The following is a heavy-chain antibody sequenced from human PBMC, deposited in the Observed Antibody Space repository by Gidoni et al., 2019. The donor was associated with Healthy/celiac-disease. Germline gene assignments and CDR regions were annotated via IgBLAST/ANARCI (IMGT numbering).Heavy chain of an antibody. CDR1: GYSFTSYW. Sequence: EVQLVQSGAEVKKPGESLRISCKGSGYSFTSYWISWVRQMPGKGLEWRGRIDPSDSYTNSSPSFQGHVTISADKSISTAYLQWSSLKASATAMYYCARHSWYDYDILTGYYNTDFDYWGQGTLVTVSS. J-gene: IGHJ4*02. CDR3: ARHSWYDYDILTGYYNTDFDY. D-gene: IGHD3-9*01. V-gene: IGHV5-10-1*01. CDR2: IDPSDSYT.